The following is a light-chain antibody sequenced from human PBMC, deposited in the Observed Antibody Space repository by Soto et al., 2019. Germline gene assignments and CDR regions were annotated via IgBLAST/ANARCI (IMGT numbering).Light chain of an antibody. CDR3: EAWDDSLNGHV. CDR2: SNN. Sequence: QSALTQPPSASGTPGQRVTISCSGSSSNIGSNTVNWYQQLPGTAPKLLIYSNNQRPSGVPDRFSGSKSGTSASLAISGLQSEDEADYYCEAWDDSLNGHVFGTGTKVTVL. V-gene: IGLV1-44*01. J-gene: IGLJ1*01. CDR1: SSNIGSNT.